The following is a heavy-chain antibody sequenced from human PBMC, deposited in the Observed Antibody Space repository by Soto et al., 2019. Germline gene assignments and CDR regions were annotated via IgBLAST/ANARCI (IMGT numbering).Heavy chain of an antibody. CDR3: AKEDFVVVVAARLNWFDP. D-gene: IGHD2-15*01. V-gene: IGHV3-23*01. Sequence: GGSLRLSCAASGFTFSSYAMSWVRQAPGKGLEWVSAISGSGGSTYYADSVKGRFTISRDNSKNTLYLQMNSLRAEDTAVYYCAKEDFVVVVAARLNWFDPWGQGTLVTVSS. J-gene: IGHJ5*02. CDR2: ISGSGGST. CDR1: GFTFSSYA.